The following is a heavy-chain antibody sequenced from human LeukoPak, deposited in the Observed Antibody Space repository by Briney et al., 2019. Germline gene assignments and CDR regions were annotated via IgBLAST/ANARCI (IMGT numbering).Heavy chain of an antibody. J-gene: IGHJ4*02. CDR1: GFTSSTYA. CDR3: VKDRKPDSRYNFDY. V-gene: IGHV3-23*01. Sequence: GGSLRLSCAASGFTSSTYAMNWVRQAPGKGLEWVSLIIANSGVINYADSVKGRFTISRDNSKNTLYLQMNSLRAEDTATYFCVKDRKPDSRYNFDYWGRGTLVTVSS. CDR2: IIANSGVI. D-gene: IGHD5-12*01.